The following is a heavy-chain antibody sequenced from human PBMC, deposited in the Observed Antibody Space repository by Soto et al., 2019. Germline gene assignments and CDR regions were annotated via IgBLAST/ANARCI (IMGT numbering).Heavy chain of an antibody. CDR1: GGTFSSYA. D-gene: IGHD3-22*01. J-gene: IGHJ4*02. V-gene: IGHV1-69*13. CDR2: IIPIFGTA. Sequence: SVKVSCKASGGTFSSYAISWVRQAPGQGLEWMGGIIPIFGTANYAQKFQGRVTITADESTSTAYMELSSLRSEDTAVYYCASSSITMIVVVNPSAYSLDYWGQGTLVTVSS. CDR3: ASSSITMIVVVNPSAYSLDY.